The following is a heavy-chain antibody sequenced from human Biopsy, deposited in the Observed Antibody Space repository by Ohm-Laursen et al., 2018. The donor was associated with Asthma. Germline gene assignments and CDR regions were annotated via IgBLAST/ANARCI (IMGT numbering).Heavy chain of an antibody. V-gene: IGHV3-30*01. CDR1: GFSSSNFA. D-gene: IGHD1-1*01. Sequence: SLRLSCAAPGFSSSNFAIHWVRQAPGKGLEWVGVISKDASTQDYADSVKGRFTMARDNSKNTLDLQINSLREEDTAVYYCVRDGTDDAFDIWGQGTVVSVSS. CDR2: ISKDASTQ. J-gene: IGHJ3*02. CDR3: VRDGTDDAFDI.